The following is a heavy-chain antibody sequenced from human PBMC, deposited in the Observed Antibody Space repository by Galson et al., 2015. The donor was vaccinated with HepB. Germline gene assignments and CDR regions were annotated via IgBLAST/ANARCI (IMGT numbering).Heavy chain of an antibody. J-gene: IGHJ4*02. D-gene: IGHD6-19*01. CDR2: IRSKANSYAT. CDR1: GFTFSGSA. V-gene: IGHV3-73*01. Sequence: SLRLSCAASGFTFSGSAMHWVRQASGKGLEWVGRIRSKANSYATAYAASVKGRFTISGDDPKNTAYLQMNSLKTEDTAVYYCTRRGGYSSGWYAYWGQGTLVTVSS. CDR3: TRRGGYSSGWYAY.